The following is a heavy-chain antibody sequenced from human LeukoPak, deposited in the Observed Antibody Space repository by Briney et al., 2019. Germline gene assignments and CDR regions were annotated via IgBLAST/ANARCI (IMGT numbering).Heavy chain of an antibody. CDR2: IRYDGSNK. CDR3: AKDWSNSGWYFDY. D-gene: IGHD6-19*01. J-gene: IGHJ4*02. Sequence: PGGSLRLSCAASGFTFSSYGMHWVRQAPAKGLEWVAFIRYDGSNKYYADSVKGRFTISRDNSKNTLYLQVNSLRAEDTAVYYCAKDWSNSGWYFDYWGQGTLVTVSS. CDR1: GFTFSSYG. V-gene: IGHV3-30*02.